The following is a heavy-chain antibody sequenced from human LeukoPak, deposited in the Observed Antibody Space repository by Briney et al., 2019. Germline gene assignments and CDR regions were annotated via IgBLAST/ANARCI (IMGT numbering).Heavy chain of an antibody. CDR2: AYYGGIT. D-gene: IGHD6-25*01. J-gene: IGHJ6*02. CDR1: GGSMNSYS. Sequence: KPSETLSLTCTVSGGSMNSYSWIWIRRPPGKGLEWIGCAYYGGITEYKSSLKSRVSISVDTSNNQFSLTVTSVTAADTAVYYCARLSHIAAAGAYSYNSLDVWGRGTTVTVSS. V-gene: IGHV4-59*13. CDR3: ARLSHIAAAGAYSYNSLDV.